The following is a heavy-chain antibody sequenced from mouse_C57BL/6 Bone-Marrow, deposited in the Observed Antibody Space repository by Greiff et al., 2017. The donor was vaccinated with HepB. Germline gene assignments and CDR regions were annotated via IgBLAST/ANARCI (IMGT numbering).Heavy chain of an antibody. CDR2: IDPENGDT. CDR3: TTGYFDY. V-gene: IGHV14-4*01. J-gene: IGHJ2*01. Sequence: EVQLQASGAELVRPGASVKLSCTASGFNIKDDYMHWVKQRPEQGLEWIGWIDPENGDTEYASKFQGEATITADTSSNTAYLQLSSLTSEDTAVYYCTTGYFDYWGQGTTLTVSS. CDR1: GFNIKDDY.